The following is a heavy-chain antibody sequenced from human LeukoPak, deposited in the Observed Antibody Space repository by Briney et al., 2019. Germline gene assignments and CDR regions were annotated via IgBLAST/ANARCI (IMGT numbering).Heavy chain of an antibody. CDR3: ARDPGPTLVRGVISYFDY. J-gene: IGHJ4*02. CDR2: IWYDGTNK. Sequence: PGRSLRLSCAASGFTFSSYDMHWVRQAPGEGLEWVAVIWYDGTNKCYADSVKGRFTISRDKSKNTPDLQMNSLRVEDTAVYYCARDPGPTLVRGVISYFDYWGQGTLVTVSS. D-gene: IGHD3-10*01. CDR1: GFTFSSYD. V-gene: IGHV3-33*01.